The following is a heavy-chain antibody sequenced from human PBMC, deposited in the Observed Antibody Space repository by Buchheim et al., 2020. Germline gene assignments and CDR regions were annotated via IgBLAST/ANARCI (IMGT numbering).Heavy chain of an antibody. CDR1: GFTFSSYA. J-gene: IGHJ6*02. Sequence: QVQLVESGGGVVQPGRSLRLSCAASGFTFSSYAMHWVRQAPGKGLEWVAVISYDGSNKYYADSVKGRFTISRDNSKNTLYLQMNSLRAEVTAVYYCARPCITMVRGDSMDVWGQGTT. V-gene: IGHV3-30-3*01. D-gene: IGHD3-10*01. CDR2: ISYDGSNK. CDR3: ARPCITMVRGDSMDV.